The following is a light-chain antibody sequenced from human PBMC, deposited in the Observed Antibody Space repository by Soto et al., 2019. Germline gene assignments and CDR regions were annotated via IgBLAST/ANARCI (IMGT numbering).Light chain of an antibody. CDR1: QSVSNNY. J-gene: IGKJ2*01. Sequence: EIVLTQSPGTLSLSPGERATLSCRASQSVSNNYLAWYQQKPGQAPRLLVYGASNRATAIADRFSDSGSGTDFTLTNSSLEPNDYAVYYCKQYGRTSVTFGQGTKLKIK. CDR2: GAS. V-gene: IGKV3-20*01. CDR3: KQYGRTSVT.